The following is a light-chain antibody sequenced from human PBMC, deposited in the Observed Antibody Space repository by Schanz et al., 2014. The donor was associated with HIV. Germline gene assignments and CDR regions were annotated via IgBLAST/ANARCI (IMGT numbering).Light chain of an antibody. Sequence: QSALTQPASVSGSPGQSISISCTGTSGDVGSYNYVSWYQQHPGKAPKLIIYDVSNRPSGVSSRFSGSKSGNTASLTISGLQAEDEADYYCCSYTTTSTYVFGAGTKLTVL. CDR2: DVS. J-gene: IGLJ1*01. CDR3: CSYTTTSTYV. V-gene: IGLV2-14*03. CDR1: SGDVGSYNY.